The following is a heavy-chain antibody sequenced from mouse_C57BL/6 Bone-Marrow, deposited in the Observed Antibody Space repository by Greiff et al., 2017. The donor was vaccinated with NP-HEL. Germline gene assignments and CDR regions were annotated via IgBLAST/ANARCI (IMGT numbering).Heavy chain of an antibody. CDR3: ASTVVPDY. D-gene: IGHD1-1*01. V-gene: IGHV1-7*01. Sequence: VQRVESGAELAKPGASVKLSCKASGYTFTSYWMHWVKQRPGQGLEWIGYINPSSGYTKYNQKFKDKATLTADKSSSTAYMQLSSLTYEDSAVYYCASTVVPDYWGQGTTLTVSS. J-gene: IGHJ2*01. CDR1: GYTFTSYW. CDR2: INPSSGYT.